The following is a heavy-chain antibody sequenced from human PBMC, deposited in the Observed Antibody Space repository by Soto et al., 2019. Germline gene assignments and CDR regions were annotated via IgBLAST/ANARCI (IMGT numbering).Heavy chain of an antibody. J-gene: IGHJ5*02. D-gene: IGHD3-10*01. CDR1: GGSISSGDYY. Sequence: KTSETLSLTCTVSGGSISSGDYYWSWIRQPPGKGLEWIGYIYYSGSTYYNPSLKSRVTISVDTSKNQFSLKLSSVTAADTAVYYCARDQSNYYGSGSYYLTEDWFDPWGRGTLVTVSS. CDR3: ARDQSNYYGSGSYYLTEDWFDP. CDR2: IYYSGST. V-gene: IGHV4-30-4*01.